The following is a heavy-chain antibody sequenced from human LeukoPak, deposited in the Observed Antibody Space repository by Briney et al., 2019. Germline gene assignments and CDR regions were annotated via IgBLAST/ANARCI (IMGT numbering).Heavy chain of an antibody. V-gene: IGHV4-61*02. D-gene: IGHD6-13*01. CDR2: IYTSGSP. Sequence: KASETPSLTRTVPRGSISTGSYYGSWIRQPAGTGLEWIRRIYTSGSPNYNPSLKSRVTISVDTSKNQFSMKLSSVTAADSAVYYCAVSIAAAGTFAGDYYYYYCMDVWGQGSTVTVYS. CDR3: AVSIAAAGTFAGDYYYYYCMDV. CDR1: RGSISTGSYY. J-gene: IGHJ6*02.